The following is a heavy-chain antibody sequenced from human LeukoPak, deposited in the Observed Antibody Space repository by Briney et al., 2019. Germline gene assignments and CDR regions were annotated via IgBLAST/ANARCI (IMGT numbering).Heavy chain of an antibody. J-gene: IGHJ4*02. CDR2: ITSSGTTT. D-gene: IGHD4-17*01. Sequence: GGSLRLSCTVSGFTFSDYYMIWFRQAPGRGLEWISWITSSGTTTYYADSVKGRFTVSRDNAKNSLYLQTNSLRADYTAVYYCARDPDYGDPYWGQGTLVTVSS. CDR3: ARDPDYGDPY. V-gene: IGHV3-11*01. CDR1: GFTFSDYY.